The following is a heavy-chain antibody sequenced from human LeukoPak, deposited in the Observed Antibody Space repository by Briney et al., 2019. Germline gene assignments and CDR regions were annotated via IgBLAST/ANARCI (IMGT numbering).Heavy chain of an antibody. Sequence: PGGSLRLSCVVSGFTFNRCWMNWVRQAPGKGLEWVAHINSDGRDTYYVDSVKGRFTISRDNAQNSMYLQMNSLRVEDTAVYYCTSWGDTTAEYFQRWGQGTLSPSPQ. D-gene: IGHD2-21*02. V-gene: IGHV3-7*01. CDR3: TSWGDTTAEYFQR. J-gene: IGHJ1*01. CDR2: INSDGRDT. CDR1: GFTFNRCW.